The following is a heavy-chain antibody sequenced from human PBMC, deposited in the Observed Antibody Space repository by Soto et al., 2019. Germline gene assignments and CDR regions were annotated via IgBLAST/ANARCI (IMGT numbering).Heavy chain of an antibody. J-gene: IGHJ6*02. D-gene: IGHD6-19*01. Sequence: ASVKVSCKASGYTFTSYDINWVRQATGQGLEWMGWMNPNSGNTDYAQKFQGRVTMTRNTSISTAYMELGSLRSEDTAVYYCARDYSSGYGMDVWGQGTTVTVSS. CDR2: MNPNSGNT. CDR3: ARDYSSGYGMDV. CDR1: GYTFTSYD. V-gene: IGHV1-8*01.